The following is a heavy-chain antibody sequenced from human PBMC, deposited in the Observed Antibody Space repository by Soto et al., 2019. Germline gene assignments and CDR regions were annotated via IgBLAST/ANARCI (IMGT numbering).Heavy chain of an antibody. CDR1: GFIFSNNG. D-gene: IGHD3-10*02. CDR3: TIVRVADSALDH. J-gene: IGHJ4*02. Sequence: PGGSLRLSCVGSGFIFSNNGMHWVRQTPGKGLEWVAFMSYDGSDTFYADSVKGRFTISRDSSKNTLFLHMSNLRAEDTAMYYCTIVRVADSALDHWGQGTLVIVSS. V-gene: IGHV3-30*02. CDR2: MSYDGSDT.